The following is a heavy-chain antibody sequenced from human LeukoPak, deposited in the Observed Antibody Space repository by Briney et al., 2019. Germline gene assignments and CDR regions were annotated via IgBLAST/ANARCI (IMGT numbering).Heavy chain of an antibody. CDR1: GFTVSTKY. D-gene: IGHD6-19*01. Sequence: GGSLRLSCAVSGFTVSTKYMNWVRQAPGKGLEWVSAISGSGGSTYYADSVKGRFTISRDNSKNTLYLQMNSLRAEDTAVYYCAKDSSGWGYFQHWGQGTLVTVSS. CDR3: AKDSSGWGYFQH. CDR2: ISGSGGST. V-gene: IGHV3-23*01. J-gene: IGHJ1*01.